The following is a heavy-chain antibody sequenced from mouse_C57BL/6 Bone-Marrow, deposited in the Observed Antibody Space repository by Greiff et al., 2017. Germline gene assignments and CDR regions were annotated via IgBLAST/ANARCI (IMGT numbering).Heavy chain of an antibody. CDR1: GFSLTSYA. CDR2: LWTGGGT. CDR3: ARMGLYYAMDY. V-gene: IGHV2-9-1*01. Sequence: QVQLQQSGPGLVAPSQSLSITCTVSGFSLTSYAISWVRQPPGKGLEWLGVLWTGGGTNYNSALKSRLSISKDNSKSQVFLKMNSLQTDDTARYYCARMGLYYAMDYWGQGTSVTVSS. J-gene: IGHJ4*01. D-gene: IGHD3-1*01.